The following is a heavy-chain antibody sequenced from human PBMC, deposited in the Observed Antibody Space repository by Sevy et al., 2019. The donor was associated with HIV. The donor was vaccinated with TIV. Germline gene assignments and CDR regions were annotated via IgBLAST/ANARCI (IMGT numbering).Heavy chain of an antibody. CDR2: IKSKTDGGTT. V-gene: IGHV3-15*01. CDR1: GFTFSNAW. J-gene: IGHJ4*02. D-gene: IGHD4-17*01. Sequence: AGSLRLSCAASGFTFSNAWMSWVRQAPGKELEWVGRIKSKTDGGTTDYAAPVKGRFTISRDDSKNTLYLQMNSLKTEDTAVYYCTTDDYGDYGGLDYWGQGTLVTVSS. CDR3: TTDDYGDYGGLDY.